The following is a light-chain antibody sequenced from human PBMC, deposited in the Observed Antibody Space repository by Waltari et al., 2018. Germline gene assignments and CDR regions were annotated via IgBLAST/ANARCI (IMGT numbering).Light chain of an antibody. CDR3: QQRSDWLLT. CDR1: QCVSSY. V-gene: IGKV3-11*01. CDR2: DAS. Sequence: EIVLTHTPATLSLSPGERATLSCRASQCVSSYLAWYQQKSGQAPRLPIYDASNRATGIPARFSGGGSGTDFTLTISSLEPEDFAVYYCQQRSDWLLTFGGGTKVEIK. J-gene: IGKJ4*01.